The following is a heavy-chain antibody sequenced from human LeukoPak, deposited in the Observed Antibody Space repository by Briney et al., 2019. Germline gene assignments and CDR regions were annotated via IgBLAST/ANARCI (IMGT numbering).Heavy chain of an antibody. CDR3: ARDFERPDY. J-gene: IGHJ4*02. V-gene: IGHV1-2*06. Sequence: ASVKVSCKASGYTFTDYYIHWVRQTPGQGLEWMGRINPNSGGTNYAQKFQGRVTMTRDTSISTAYMELRRLRSDDTAVYYCARDFERPDYWGQGTLVTVSS. CDR2: INPNSGGT. CDR1: GYTFTDYY.